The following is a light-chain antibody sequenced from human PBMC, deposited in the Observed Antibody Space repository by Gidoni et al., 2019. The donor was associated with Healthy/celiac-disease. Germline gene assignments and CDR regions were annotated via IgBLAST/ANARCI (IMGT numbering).Light chain of an antibody. Sequence: NFMLTQPHSVSESPVKTVTISCTRSSGSIASNYVQWYQPPPGSAPTTVIYEDNQRPSGVPDRFSGSIDSSSNSASLTISGLKTEDEADYYCQSYDSSNHWVFGGGTKLTVL. J-gene: IGLJ3*02. V-gene: IGLV6-57*03. CDR3: QSYDSSNHWV. CDR2: EDN. CDR1: SGSIASNY.